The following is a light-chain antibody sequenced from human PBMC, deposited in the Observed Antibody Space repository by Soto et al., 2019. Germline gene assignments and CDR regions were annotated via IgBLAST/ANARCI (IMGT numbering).Light chain of an antibody. V-gene: IGLV2-14*02. J-gene: IGLJ3*02. CDR2: EGS. Sequence: QSALTQPASVSGSPGQSITISCTGSISDIGTYNLVSWFQQHPGKAPKLMIYEGSKRPSGVSNRFSGSKSGNTASLTISGLQAEDEADYYCQSYDSSLSGSVFGGGTKLTVL. CDR1: ISDIGTYNL. CDR3: QSYDSSLSGSV.